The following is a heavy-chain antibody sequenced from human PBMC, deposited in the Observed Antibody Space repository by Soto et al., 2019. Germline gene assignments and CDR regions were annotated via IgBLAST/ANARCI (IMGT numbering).Heavy chain of an antibody. CDR1: GGSISSSSYY. CDR2: IYYSGST. CDR3: ASLDYSKTNYFDY. D-gene: IGHD4-4*01. Sequence: PXATLSLTCTVSGGSISSSSYYWGWIRQPPGKGLEWIGSIYYSGSTYYNPSLKSRVTISVDTSKNQFSLKLSSVTAADTAVYYCASLDYSKTNYFDYWGQGTLVTVSS. J-gene: IGHJ4*02. V-gene: IGHV4-39*01.